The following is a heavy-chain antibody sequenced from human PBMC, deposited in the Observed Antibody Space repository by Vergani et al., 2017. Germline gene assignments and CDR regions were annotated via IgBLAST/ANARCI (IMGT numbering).Heavy chain of an antibody. CDR2: IDPSDSYT. CDR3: ARQVAVAGKWWGPYYYYGMDV. J-gene: IGHJ6*02. CDR1: GYRFTSYW. D-gene: IGHD6-19*01. Sequence: EVQLVQSGAEVKKPGESLKISCMGSGYRFTSYWISWVRQMPGKGLEWMGRIDPSDSYTNYSPSFQGHVTISADKSISTAYLQWSSLKASDTAMYYCARQVAVAGKWWGPYYYYGMDVWGQXP. V-gene: IGHV5-10-1*01.